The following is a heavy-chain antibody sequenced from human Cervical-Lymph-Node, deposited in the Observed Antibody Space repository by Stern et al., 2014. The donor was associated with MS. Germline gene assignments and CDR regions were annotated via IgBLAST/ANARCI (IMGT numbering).Heavy chain of an antibody. CDR1: GYSFTIYY. CDR2: IEPDDSDT. V-gene: IGHV5-51*01. J-gene: IGHJ4*02. CDR3: ARHVQGFDY. Sequence: EVQLVESGAEVKKPGESLTISCKLSGYSFTIYYIAWVRQMPGKGLEWMGVIEPDDSDTASSPSFQGQVTISADKSITTAYLQWSSLRASDTAMYYGARHVQGFDYWGQGTLVTVSS.